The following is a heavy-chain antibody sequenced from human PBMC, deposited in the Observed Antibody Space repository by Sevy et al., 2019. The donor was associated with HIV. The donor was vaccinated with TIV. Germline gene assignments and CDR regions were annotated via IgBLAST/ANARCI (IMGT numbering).Heavy chain of an antibody. Sequence: SETLSLTCTVSGGSTNTYFWTWIRQPPGKGLEWIGYIYNSGSSNYNPSFKSRVTISVDTSKNQVSLKLSSVTAADTAVYYCARYYYDSSGPGSLFDPWGQGTLVTVSS. CDR2: IYNSGSS. CDR3: ARYYYDSSGPGSLFDP. V-gene: IGHV4-59*01. D-gene: IGHD3-22*01. J-gene: IGHJ5*02. CDR1: GGSTNTYF.